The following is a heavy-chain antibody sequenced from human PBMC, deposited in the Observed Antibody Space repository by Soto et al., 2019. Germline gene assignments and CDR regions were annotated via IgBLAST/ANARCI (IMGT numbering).Heavy chain of an antibody. CDR1: GYTFTGYY. J-gene: IGHJ1*01. D-gene: IGHD6-6*01. CDR3: AREGSSSSKYFQH. V-gene: IGHV1-2*02. Sequence: ASVKVSCKASGYTFTGYYMHWVRQAPGQGLEWMGWINPNSGGTNYAQKFQGRVTMTRDTSISTAYMELYTLTSDNTAMYYCAREGSSSSKYFQHWGQGTLVTVSS. CDR2: INPNSGGT.